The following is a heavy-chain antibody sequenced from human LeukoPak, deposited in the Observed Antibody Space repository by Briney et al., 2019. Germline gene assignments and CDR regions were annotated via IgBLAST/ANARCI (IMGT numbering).Heavy chain of an antibody. Sequence: SETLSLTCTVSGGSISSYYWSWIRQPPGKGLEWIGYIYYSGSTNYNPSLNSRVTITLDTPKNQFSLKLSSVTAGDRPVFYWARSQKGKLPGLDYGGREPRVTVSS. CDR1: GGSISSYY. J-gene: IGHJ4*02. CDR3: ARSQKGKLPGLDY. V-gene: IGHV4-59*01. D-gene: IGHD3-16*01. CDR2: IYYSGST.